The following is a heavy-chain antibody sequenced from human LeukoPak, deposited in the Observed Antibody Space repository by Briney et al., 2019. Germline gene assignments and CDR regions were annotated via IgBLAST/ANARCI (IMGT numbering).Heavy chain of an antibody. CDR1: GGSISSSSYY. J-gene: IGHJ4*02. Sequence: KPSEILSLTCTVSGGSISSSSYYWGWIRQPPGKGLEWIGSIYYSGSTYYNPSLKSRVTISVDTSKNQFSLKLSSVTAADTAVYYCARHFPGVAVAGYYFDYWGQGTLVTVSS. CDR2: IYYSGST. V-gene: IGHV4-39*01. CDR3: ARHFPGVAVAGYYFDY. D-gene: IGHD6-19*01.